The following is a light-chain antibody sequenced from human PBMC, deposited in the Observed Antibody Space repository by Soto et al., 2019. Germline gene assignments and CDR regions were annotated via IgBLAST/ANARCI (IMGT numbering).Light chain of an antibody. CDR1: SNDVGGYNL. V-gene: IGLV2-23*03. J-gene: IGLJ2*01. CDR2: EGN. CDR3: CSFAGGATFV. Sequence: QSALTQPASVSGSPGQSITISCTGTSNDVGGYNLVSWYQQHPGKVPKLIIYEGNKRPSGFYDRFSGSKSGNTASLTISALQAEDEADYSCCSFAGGATFVFGGGTKLTVL.